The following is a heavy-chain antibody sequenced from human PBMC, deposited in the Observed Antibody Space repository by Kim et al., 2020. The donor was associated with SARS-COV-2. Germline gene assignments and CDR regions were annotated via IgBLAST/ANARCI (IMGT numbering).Heavy chain of an antibody. D-gene: IGHD4-4*01. Sequence: GGSLRLSCAASGFTFSSYAMSWVRQAPGKGLEWVSAISGSGGSTDYADSVKGRFTISRDNSKNTLYLQMNSLRAEDTAVYYCAKDPKDGLQMDVWGKGTTVTVSS. CDR3: AKDPKDGLQMDV. V-gene: IGHV3-23*01. J-gene: IGHJ6*04. CDR1: GFTFSSYA. CDR2: ISGSGGST.